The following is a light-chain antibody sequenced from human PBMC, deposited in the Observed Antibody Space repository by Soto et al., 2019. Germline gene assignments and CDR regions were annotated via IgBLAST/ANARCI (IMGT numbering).Light chain of an antibody. CDR3: QQYYSTPRT. J-gene: IGKJ1*01. CDR1: QSVLYGSNNKNY. Sequence: DIVMTQSPDSLAVSLGERATINCKSRQSVLYGSNNKNYLAWYQQKPGQPPKLLIYWASARESGVPDRFSGSGSATDFTLTINSLQAEDVAVYYCQQYYSTPRTFGQGTKVEMK. CDR2: WAS. V-gene: IGKV4-1*01.